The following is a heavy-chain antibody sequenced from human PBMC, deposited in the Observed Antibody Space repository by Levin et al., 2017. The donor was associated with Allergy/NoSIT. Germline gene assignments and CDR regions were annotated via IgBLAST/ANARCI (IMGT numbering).Heavy chain of an antibody. Sequence: GGSLRLSCAASGFTFSSYWMHWVRQAPGKGLVWVSRINSDGSSTSYADSVKGRFTISRDNAKNTLYLQMNSLRAEDTAVYYCARSWGYGDCFDYWGQGTLVTVSS. CDR1: GFTFSSYW. V-gene: IGHV3-74*01. CDR2: INSDGSST. D-gene: IGHD4-17*01. J-gene: IGHJ4*02. CDR3: ARSWGYGDCFDY.